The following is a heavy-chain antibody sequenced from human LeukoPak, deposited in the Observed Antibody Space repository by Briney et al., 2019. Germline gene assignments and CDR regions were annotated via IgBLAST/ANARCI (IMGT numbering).Heavy chain of an antibody. CDR2: IIPILGIA. D-gene: IGHD2-2*01. CDR1: GYTFTNYA. J-gene: IGHJ3*02. Sequence: ASVKVSCKASGYTFTNYAISWVRQAPGQGLEWMGRIIPILGIANYAQKFQGRVTITADKSTSTAYMELSSLRSEDTAVYYCASGVCSSTSCYLVVAFDIWGQGTMVTVSS. V-gene: IGHV1-69*04. CDR3: ASGVCSSTSCYLVVAFDI.